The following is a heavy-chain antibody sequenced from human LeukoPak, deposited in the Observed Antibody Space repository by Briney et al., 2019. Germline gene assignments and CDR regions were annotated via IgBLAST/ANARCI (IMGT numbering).Heavy chain of an antibody. V-gene: IGHV3-48*03. J-gene: IGHJ4*02. Sequence: PGGSLRLSCAVSEFPFSFYEMNWVRQAPGKGLEWVSNIGASGTTKYYADSVKGRFSISRDNAKTSLYLQMNSLRVDDTAVYYCALLAVASDFDYWGQGALVTVSS. CDR2: IGASGTTK. D-gene: IGHD6-19*01. CDR1: EFPFSFYE. CDR3: ALLAVASDFDY.